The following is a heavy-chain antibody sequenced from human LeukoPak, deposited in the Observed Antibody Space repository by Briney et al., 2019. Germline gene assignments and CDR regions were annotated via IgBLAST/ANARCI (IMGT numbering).Heavy chain of an antibody. J-gene: IGHJ6*02. V-gene: IGHV1-69*13. Sequence: GASVKVSCKASGYTFTSYAMNWVRQAPGQGLEWMGGIIPIFGTANYAQKFQGRVTITADDSTSTAYMELSSLRSEDTAVHYCARDPEEHYYYGMDVWAQGTTVTVSS. CDR1: GYTFTSYA. CDR3: ARDPEEHYYYGMDV. D-gene: IGHD1-26*01. CDR2: IIPIFGTA.